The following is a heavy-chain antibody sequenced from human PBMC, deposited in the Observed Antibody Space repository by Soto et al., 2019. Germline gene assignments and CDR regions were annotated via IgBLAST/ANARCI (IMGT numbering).Heavy chain of an antibody. CDR3: ARNDKSGLDY. Sequence: QVQLVQSGAEVKKPGASMQVSCKASRYSFTTYYIHWVRQAPGQGLEWVGFINPSGGSTSYAQKFQGRVTMTRDTSTSTVYMELRSLRSEDTAVYYCARNDKSGLDYWGQGTLVTVSS. V-gene: IGHV1-46*01. CDR2: INPSGGST. J-gene: IGHJ4*02. D-gene: IGHD1-1*01. CDR1: RYSFTTYY.